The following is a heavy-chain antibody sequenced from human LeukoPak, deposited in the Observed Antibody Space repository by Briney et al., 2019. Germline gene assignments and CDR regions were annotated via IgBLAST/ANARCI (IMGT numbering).Heavy chain of an antibody. CDR3: ARHSGDIVVVPAAPLYY. J-gene: IGHJ4*02. D-gene: IGHD2-2*01. CDR2: IYYSGST. V-gene: IGHV4-59*08. Sequence: SETLSLTCTVSGGSISSYYWNWIRQPPGKGLEWIGYIYYSGSTNYNPSLKSRVTISVDTSKNQFSLKLSSVTAADTAVYYCARHSGDIVVVPAAPLYYWGQGTLVTVSS. CDR1: GGSISSYY.